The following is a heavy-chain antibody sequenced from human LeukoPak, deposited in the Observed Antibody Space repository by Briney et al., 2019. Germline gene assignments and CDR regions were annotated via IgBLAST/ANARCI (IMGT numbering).Heavy chain of an antibody. Sequence: GGSLRLSCAASGFTFSSYGMHWVRQAPGKGLEWVAFIRYDGSNKYYADSVKGRLTISRDNSKNTLYLQMNSLRAEDTAVYYCAKGFTWIISYWGQGTLVTVSS. J-gene: IGHJ4*02. CDR2: IRYDGSNK. CDR1: GFTFSSYG. CDR3: AKGFTWIISY. D-gene: IGHD5-12*01. V-gene: IGHV3-30*02.